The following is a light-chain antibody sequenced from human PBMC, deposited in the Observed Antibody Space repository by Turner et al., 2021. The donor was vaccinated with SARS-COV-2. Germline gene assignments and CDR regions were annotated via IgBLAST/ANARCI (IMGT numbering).Light chain of an antibody. V-gene: IGKV1-39*01. CDR1: QNIRSY. CDR3: QQSYITPCT. Sequence: DIQMTQSPSSLSTSVGDRVTISCRASQNIRSYLNWYQQKPGKAPKLLISAASSLPSGVPSRFSGRGSGTDFTLTISSLQPEDFATYYCQQSYITPCTFGQGTKLEIK. J-gene: IGKJ2*02. CDR2: AAS.